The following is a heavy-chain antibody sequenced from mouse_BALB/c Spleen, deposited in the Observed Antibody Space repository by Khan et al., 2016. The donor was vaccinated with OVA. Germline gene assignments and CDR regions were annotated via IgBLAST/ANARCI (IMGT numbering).Heavy chain of an antibody. D-gene: IGHD1-3*01. CDR2: ISTYYGDA. CDR1: GYTFTDFA. Sequence: QVQLQQSGAELVRPGVSVKISCKGSGYTFTDFAMHWVKQSHAKSLEWLGVISTYYGDADYNHKFRDKATMTVDKSSSTAYMELAGLTSEDYAIYYCVRGSGKSRFAYWGQGTLVTVSA. V-gene: IGHV1S137*01. J-gene: IGHJ3*01. CDR3: VRGSGKSRFAY.